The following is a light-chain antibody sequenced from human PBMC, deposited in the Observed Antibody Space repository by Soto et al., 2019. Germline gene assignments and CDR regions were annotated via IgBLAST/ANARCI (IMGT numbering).Light chain of an antibody. J-gene: IGKJ1*01. V-gene: IGKV3-20*01. Sequence: IVLTRSPGTLPLHTGRLPTLACRPSQSVSSSYLAWYQQKPGQAPRLRSDGASSRATGIPERVSGSGSWTDFTLTISRLEPEDFAVYYCQQYGSSPWTFGQGTKVEIK. CDR3: QQYGSSPWT. CDR2: GAS. CDR1: QSVSSSY.